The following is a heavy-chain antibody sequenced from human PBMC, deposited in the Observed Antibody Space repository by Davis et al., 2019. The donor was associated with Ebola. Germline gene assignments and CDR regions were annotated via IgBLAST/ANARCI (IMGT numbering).Heavy chain of an antibody. Sequence: GESLKISCAASGFTFSNYAMSWVRQGPGKGLEWVSTMSGSGSSGDTRYADSVKGRFTISRDNAKNTLYLQMNSLRAEDTAVYYCAKGLGSSGWYYFDYWGQGTLVTVSS. D-gene: IGHD6-19*01. J-gene: IGHJ4*02. CDR2: MSGSGSSGDT. CDR3: AKGLGSSGWYYFDY. V-gene: IGHV3-23*01. CDR1: GFTFSNYA.